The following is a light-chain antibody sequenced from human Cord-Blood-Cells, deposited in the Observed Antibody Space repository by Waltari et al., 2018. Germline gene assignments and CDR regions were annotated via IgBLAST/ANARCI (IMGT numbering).Light chain of an antibody. J-gene: IGLJ3*02. Sequence: QAARTQPAPVAGSPGQSSTIPCTGTSSDAGGYNYVSWYQQHPGKAPKLMIYDVSKRPSGVSNRFSGSKSGNTASLTISGLQAEDEADYYCSSYTRSSTWVFGGGTQLTVL. CDR3: SSYTRSSTWV. CDR2: DVS. CDR1: SSDAGGYNY. V-gene: IGLV2-14*01.